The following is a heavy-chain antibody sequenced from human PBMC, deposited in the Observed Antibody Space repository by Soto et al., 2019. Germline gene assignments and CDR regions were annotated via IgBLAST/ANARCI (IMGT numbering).Heavy chain of an antibody. Sequence: GASVKVSCKASGYTFTSYAMHWVRQATGQGLEWMGWMNPNSGNTGYAQKFQGRVTMTRNTSISTAYMELSSLRSEDTAVYYCARNSLPGFRGVIKLWGQGTLVTVSS. CDR1: GYTFTSYA. CDR3: ARNSLPGFRGVIKL. V-gene: IGHV1-8*02. J-gene: IGHJ4*02. CDR2: MNPNSGNT. D-gene: IGHD3-10*01.